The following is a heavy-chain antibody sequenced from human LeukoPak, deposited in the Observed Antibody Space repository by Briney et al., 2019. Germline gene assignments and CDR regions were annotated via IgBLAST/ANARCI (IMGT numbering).Heavy chain of an antibody. CDR2: ISAYNGNT. CDR1: GYTFTSYG. CDR3: ARRRGHEYTFDY. J-gene: IGHJ4*02. Sequence: ASVTVSCKASGYTFTSYGISWVRQAPGQGLEWMGWISAYNGNTNYAQKLQGRVTMTTDTSTSTAYIELRSLRSDDTAVYYCARRRGHEYTFDYWGQGTLVTVSS. V-gene: IGHV1-18*01. D-gene: IGHD6-6*01.